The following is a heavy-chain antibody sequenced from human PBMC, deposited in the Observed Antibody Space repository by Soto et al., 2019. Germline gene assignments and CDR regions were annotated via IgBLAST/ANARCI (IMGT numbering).Heavy chain of an antibody. V-gene: IGHV4-59*01. CDR2: IYDSGST. Sequence: PSETLSLTCTVSGGSISSSYWTRIRQSPGKGLEWIGYIYDSGSTNYNPSLKSRVTISVDTSKNEFSLKLTSVTAADTAVYFCARELRGTLDFWGQGTLVTVSS. CDR1: GGSISSSY. CDR3: ARELRGTLDF. J-gene: IGHJ4*02. D-gene: IGHD3-16*01.